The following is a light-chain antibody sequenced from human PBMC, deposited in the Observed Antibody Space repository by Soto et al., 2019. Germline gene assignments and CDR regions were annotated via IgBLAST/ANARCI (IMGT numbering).Light chain of an antibody. CDR3: GTWDTSLRATV. V-gene: IGLV1-51*01. CDR2: DNN. J-gene: IGLJ3*02. CDR1: SSNIGASYD. Sequence: QSVLTQPPSVSGAPGQRVTISCTGSSSNIGASYDVHWYQQLSGTAPKLLIYDNNKRPSGIPDRFSGSKSGTSATLGITGLQTGDEADYYCGTWDTSLRATVFGGGTKVTVL.